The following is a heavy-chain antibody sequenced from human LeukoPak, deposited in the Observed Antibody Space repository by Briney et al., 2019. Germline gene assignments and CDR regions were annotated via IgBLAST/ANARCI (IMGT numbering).Heavy chain of an antibody. CDR2: ISYDGSNK. V-gene: IGHV3-30*04. CDR1: GFTFSSYA. D-gene: IGHD4-11*01. CDR3: ARDYSTYYYGMDV. J-gene: IGHJ6*02. Sequence: GGSLRLSCAASGFTFSSYAMHWVRQAPGKGLEWVAVISYDGSNKYYADSVKGRFTISRDTSKNTLYLQMHSLRAEDTAVYYCARDYSTYYYGMDVWGQGTTVTVSS.